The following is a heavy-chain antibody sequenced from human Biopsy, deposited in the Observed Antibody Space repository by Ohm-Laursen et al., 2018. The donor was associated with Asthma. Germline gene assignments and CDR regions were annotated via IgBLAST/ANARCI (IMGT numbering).Heavy chain of an antibody. CDR3: ARDKEYYYDSSGYYHHGGAYDI. D-gene: IGHD3-22*01. J-gene: IGHJ3*02. CDR1: GASVSSASDH. Sequence: PSQTPSLPCTASGASVSSASDHWSWIRQPPGKGLEWIGYIFDSGSTNYNPSLLGRVTISVDTSKNQFSLILYSVTPADTAVYYCARDKEYYYDSSGYYHHGGAYDIWGQGTMVNVSS. CDR2: IFDSGST. V-gene: IGHV4-61*01.